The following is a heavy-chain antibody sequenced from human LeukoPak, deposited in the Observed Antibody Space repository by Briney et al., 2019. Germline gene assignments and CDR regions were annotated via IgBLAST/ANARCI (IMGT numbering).Heavy chain of an antibody. D-gene: IGHD4-11*01. CDR3: AAWNTVMEYYYYGMDV. CDR1: GGTFSSYA. J-gene: IGHJ6*02. V-gene: IGHV1-69*01. CDR2: IIPMSGTA. Sequence: ASVKVSCKASGGTFSSYAISWVRQAPGQGLEWMGGIIPMSGTANYARKFQGRVTITADESTSTANMELSSLRSEDTAVYYCAAWNTVMEYYYYGMDVWGQGTTVTVSS.